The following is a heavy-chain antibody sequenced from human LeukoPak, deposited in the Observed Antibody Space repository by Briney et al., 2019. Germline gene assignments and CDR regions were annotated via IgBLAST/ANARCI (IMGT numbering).Heavy chain of an antibody. Sequence: PSESLSLTCAVYGASLSGYYWSSIRHPAGKGLEWIGEINDSGRTNYNPSLKTRATMSVETPKNHCCLKLISVTAADTAVYYCARGLQKNPIAAAGKDNWFDPWGQGTLVTVSS. CDR2: INDSGRT. J-gene: IGHJ5*02. V-gene: IGHV4-34*01. D-gene: IGHD6-13*01. CDR1: GASLSGYY. CDR3: ARGLQKNPIAAAGKDNWFDP.